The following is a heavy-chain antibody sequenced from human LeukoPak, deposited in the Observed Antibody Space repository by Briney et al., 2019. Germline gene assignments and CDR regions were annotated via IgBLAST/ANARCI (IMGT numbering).Heavy chain of an antibody. CDR1: GYTFSNYY. CDR3: ARAVERYWFEP. CDR2: INPTGTGT. D-gene: IGHD3-3*01. J-gene: IGHJ5*02. Sequence: ASVKVSCKASGYTFSNYYMHWVRQAPGQGLEWMGSINPTGTGTNYAQKFRGRVTLTRDTSTTTVYMELSSLRSEDSAVYYCARAVERYWFEPWGQGTLVTVSS. V-gene: IGHV1-46*01.